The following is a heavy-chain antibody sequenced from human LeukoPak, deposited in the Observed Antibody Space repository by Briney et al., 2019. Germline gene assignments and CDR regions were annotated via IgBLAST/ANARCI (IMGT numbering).Heavy chain of an antibody. D-gene: IGHD3-22*01. CDR2: IRFDASDK. CDR3: ATRNFYQSRAYYYYYFDF. V-gene: IGHV3-30*02. J-gene: IGHJ4*02. CDR1: GFTFSAFG. Sequence: PGGSLRLSCAASGFTFSAFGMHWVRQAPGKGPEWVAFIRFDASDKFYADSVKGRFTISRDNSKNTLHLQMNSLSSEDTAVYYCATRNFYQSRAYYYYYFDFWGQGTLVTVPS.